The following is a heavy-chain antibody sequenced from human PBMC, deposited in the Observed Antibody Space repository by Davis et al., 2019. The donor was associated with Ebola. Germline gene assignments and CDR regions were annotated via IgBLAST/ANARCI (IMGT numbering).Heavy chain of an antibody. D-gene: IGHD3-3*01. Sequence: PSETLSLTCTVSGGSISNSRYYWGWIRQPPGKGLEWVGTIYYSGTTYYSPSLKSRVTISVDTSKNQFSLKLSSVTAADTAVYYCARDRASGVANDPWGQGTLVTVSS. CDR2: IYYSGTT. CDR1: GGSISNSRYY. CDR3: ARDRASGVANDP. J-gene: IGHJ5*02. V-gene: IGHV4-39*07.